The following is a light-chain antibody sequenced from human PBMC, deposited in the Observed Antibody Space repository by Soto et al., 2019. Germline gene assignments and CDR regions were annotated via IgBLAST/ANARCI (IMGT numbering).Light chain of an antibody. CDR3: QQSVSIPYT. Sequence: DIQMTQSPSSLSASVGDRVTITCRASQTIDNNLNWYQQKPGKATRRLICVAFSLQSGVTSRFSGGGSATESALTISGLQPDDFATYCCQQSVSIPYTFGQGTILEIK. J-gene: IGKJ2*01. CDR1: QTIDNN. V-gene: IGKV1-39*01. CDR2: VAF.